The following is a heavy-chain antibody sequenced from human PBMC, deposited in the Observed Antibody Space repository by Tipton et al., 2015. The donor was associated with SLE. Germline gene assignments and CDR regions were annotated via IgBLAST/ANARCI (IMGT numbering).Heavy chain of an antibody. J-gene: IGHJ6*02. CDR1: GGSISSYY. V-gene: IGHV4-59*01. CDR2: IYYSGST. Sequence: LSLTCTVSGGSISSYYWSWIRQPPGKGLEWIGYIYYSGSTNYNPSLKSRVTISVDTSKNQFSLKLSSVTAADTAVYYCARDLGITGTTPRGMDVWGQGTTVTVSS. CDR3: ARDLGITGTTPRGMDV. D-gene: IGHD1-20*01.